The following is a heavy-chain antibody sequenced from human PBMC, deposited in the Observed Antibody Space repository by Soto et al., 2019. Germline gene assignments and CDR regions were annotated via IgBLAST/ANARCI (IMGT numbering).Heavy chain of an antibody. V-gene: IGHV3-33*01. Sequence: PGGSLRLSCAASGFTFSSYGMHWVRQAPGKGLEWVAVIWYDGSNKYYADSVKGRFTISRDNSKNTLYLQMNSLRAEDTAVYYCARDWPRDIAATDVWGQGTTVTVSS. CDR2: IWYDGSNK. J-gene: IGHJ6*02. CDR1: GFTFSSYG. D-gene: IGHD6-13*01. CDR3: ARDWPRDIAATDV.